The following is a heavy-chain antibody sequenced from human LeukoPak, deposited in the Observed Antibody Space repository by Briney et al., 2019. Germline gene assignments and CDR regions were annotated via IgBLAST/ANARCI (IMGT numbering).Heavy chain of an antibody. D-gene: IGHD1-1*01. V-gene: IGHV4-61*02. CDR3: AKSAAGTADFDY. CDR1: GGSISSGTYY. J-gene: IGHJ4*02. CDR2: TSASGST. Sequence: TLSLTCTVSGGSISSGTYYWSWIRQPAGKGLEWIGRTSASGSTNYNPSLQSRVTISVDTSKNQFSLKVSSVTAADTAVYYCAKSAAGTADFDYWGQGTLVTVSS.